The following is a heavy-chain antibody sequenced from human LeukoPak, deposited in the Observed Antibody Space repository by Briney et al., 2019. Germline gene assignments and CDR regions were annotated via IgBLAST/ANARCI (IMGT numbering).Heavy chain of an antibody. CDR1: GFTFSRYA. D-gene: IGHD3-10*01. J-gene: IGHJ6*03. CDR2: ISESGGNT. CDR3: AKFVNYGNYYYYYYMDV. V-gene: IGHV3-23*01. Sequence: GGSLRLSCAASGFTFSRYAMSWVRQAPGKGLEWVSTISESGGNTFYADSVKGRFTISRDNSKHTLYLQMNSLRAEDTAVYYCAKFVNYGNYYYYYYMDVWGKGTTVTVSS.